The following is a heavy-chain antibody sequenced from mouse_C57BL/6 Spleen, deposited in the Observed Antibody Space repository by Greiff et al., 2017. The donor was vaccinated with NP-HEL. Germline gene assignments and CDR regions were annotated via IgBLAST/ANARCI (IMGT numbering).Heavy chain of an antibody. J-gene: IGHJ3*01. V-gene: IGHV5-17*01. CDR3: ARDYSFDY. D-gene: IGHD2-13*01. CDR2: ISSGSSSI. Sequence: EVMLVESGGGLVKPGGSLKLSCAASGFTFTDYGMHWVRQAPEKGLEWITYISSGSSSIYYADTVKGRFTISRDNAKNTLFLQMPSLRSEDTAIYYCARDYSFDYWGQGTLVTVS. CDR1: GFTFTDYG.